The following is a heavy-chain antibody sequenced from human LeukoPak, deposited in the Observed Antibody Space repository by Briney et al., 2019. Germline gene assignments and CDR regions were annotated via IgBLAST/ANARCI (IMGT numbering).Heavy chain of an antibody. J-gene: IGHJ4*02. D-gene: IGHD4-17*01. Sequence: GGSLRLSCAASGFTFSSYAMSWVRQAPGKGLEWVSSIGGSGDDTFYADSVKDRFTISRDNSKNTLFLQMNSLRAEDTAVYYCAKGRGTTVTSAANYWGQGTLVTVSS. CDR1: GFTFSSYA. V-gene: IGHV3-23*01. CDR2: IGGSGDDT. CDR3: AKGRGTTVTSAANY.